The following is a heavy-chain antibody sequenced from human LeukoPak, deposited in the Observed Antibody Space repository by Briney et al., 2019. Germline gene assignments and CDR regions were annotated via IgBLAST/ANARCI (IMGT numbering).Heavy chain of an antibody. Sequence: ASVKVSCKASGYTFTDYYIHWVRQAPGQGLEWMGWINPNSGGTSYAQKFQGRVTMTRDTSISTAYMEPSRLRSDDTAVYYCASLSYESGGYYYFDYWGQGTLVSVSS. CDR3: ASLSYESGGYYYFDY. CDR2: INPNSGGT. J-gene: IGHJ4*02. CDR1: GYTFTDYY. V-gene: IGHV1-2*02. D-gene: IGHD3-22*01.